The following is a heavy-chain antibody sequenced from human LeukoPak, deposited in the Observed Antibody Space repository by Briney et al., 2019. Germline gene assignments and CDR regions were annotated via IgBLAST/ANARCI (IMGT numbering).Heavy chain of an antibody. CDR2: LYSGGST. CDR1: GFTVSSYY. D-gene: IGHD3-10*01. Sequence: GGSLRLSCAASGFTVSSYYMSWVRQAPGKGLEWVSVLYSGGSTYYADSAKGRFTISRDNSKNTLYLQMNSLRAEDTAEYYCARAPTMVRGVYFDYWGQGTLVTVSS. J-gene: IGHJ4*02. V-gene: IGHV3-53*01. CDR3: ARAPTMVRGVYFDY.